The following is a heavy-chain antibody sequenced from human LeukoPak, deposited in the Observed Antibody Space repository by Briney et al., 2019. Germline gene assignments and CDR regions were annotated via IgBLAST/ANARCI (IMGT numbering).Heavy chain of an antibody. J-gene: IGHJ3*02. CDR2: IYHSGST. CDR1: GGSISSSNW. CDR3: ARRATTNDFDM. V-gene: IGHV4-4*02. D-gene: IGHD1-1*01. Sequence: PSETLSLTCAVSGGSISSSNWWTWVRQPPGKGLEWIGEIYHSGSTNYTPSLKSRVTISVDKSKNQLSLKLSSVTAADTAVYYCARRATTNDFDMWGQGAMVTVSS.